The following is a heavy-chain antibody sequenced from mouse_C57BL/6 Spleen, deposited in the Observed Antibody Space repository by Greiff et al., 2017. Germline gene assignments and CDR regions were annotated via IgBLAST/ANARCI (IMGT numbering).Heavy chain of an antibody. CDR1: GYTFTSYW. CDR3: ARSPSFITTVVGGYFDY. CDR2: IYPGSGST. Sequence: QVQLQQPGAELVKPGASVKMSCKASGYTFTSYWITWVKQRPGQGLEWIGDIYPGSGSTNYNEKFKSKATLTVDTSSSTAYMQLSSLTSEDSAVYYCARSPSFITTVVGGYFDYWGQGTTLTVSA. V-gene: IGHV1-55*01. J-gene: IGHJ2*01. D-gene: IGHD1-1*01.